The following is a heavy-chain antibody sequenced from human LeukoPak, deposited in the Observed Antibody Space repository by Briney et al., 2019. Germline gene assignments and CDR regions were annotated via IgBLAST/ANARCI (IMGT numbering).Heavy chain of an antibody. D-gene: IGHD5-18*01. CDR1: GFTFSSYG. Sequence: GGSLRLSCAASGFTFSSYGMHWVRQAPGKGLEWVAVISYDGSNKYYADSVKGRFTISRDNSKNTLYLQMNSLRAEDTAVYYCARGGYHAYYLDYWGQGSLVTVSS. CDR2: ISYDGSNK. V-gene: IGHV3-30*03. J-gene: IGHJ4*02. CDR3: ARGGYHAYYLDY.